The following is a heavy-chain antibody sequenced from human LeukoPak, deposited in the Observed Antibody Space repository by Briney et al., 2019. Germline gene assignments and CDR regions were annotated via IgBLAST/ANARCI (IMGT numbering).Heavy chain of an antibody. D-gene: IGHD6-19*01. V-gene: IGHV4-39*07. Sequence: PSETLSLTCSVSGGSNSLSYYYWGWIRQPPGKALEWIGSVYYSGTTSYNPSLKSRVTISVDMSKNHFSLRLSSVTAADTAMYYCARGTLYSGWSYYFDYWGQGTLVTVSS. CDR3: ARGTLYSGWSYYFDY. CDR2: VYYSGTT. CDR1: GGSNSLSYYY. J-gene: IGHJ4*02.